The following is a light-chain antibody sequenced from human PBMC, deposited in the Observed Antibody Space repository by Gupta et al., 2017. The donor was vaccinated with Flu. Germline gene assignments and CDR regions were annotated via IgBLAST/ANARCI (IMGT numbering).Light chain of an antibody. V-gene: IGLV4-69*01. J-gene: IGLJ3*02. CDR1: SGHSSYA. CDR3: QTWGTVMP. CDR2: LNNDGSH. Sequence: SSGHSSYAMSWHQQRPEKGPRYSMKLNNDGSHSKWVGIPDGFSGASSGAERYLTISLLQSEDEADYYWQTWGTVMPFGGGTKLPVL.